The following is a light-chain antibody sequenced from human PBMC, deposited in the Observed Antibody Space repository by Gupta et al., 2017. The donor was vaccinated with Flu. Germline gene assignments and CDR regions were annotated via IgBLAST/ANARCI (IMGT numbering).Light chain of an antibody. Sequence: YQLTQAPAMSVSPGQTATITCSGSALSKQYVYWYRQRPGQAPVLLIYKDTERASGIPDRISGSSSGTRVTLTIRGVQTEDEADNYCQSADITGASRVFGGGT. CDR2: KDT. CDR3: QSADITGASRV. CDR1: ALSKQY. V-gene: IGLV3-25*02. J-gene: IGLJ3*02.